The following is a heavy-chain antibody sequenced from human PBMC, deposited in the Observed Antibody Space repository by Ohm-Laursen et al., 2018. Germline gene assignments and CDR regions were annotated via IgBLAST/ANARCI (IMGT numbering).Heavy chain of an antibody. CDR1: GYTFTGYY. J-gene: IGHJ6*02. CDR3: ATNWNYNYYYGMDV. Sequence: ASVKVSCNASGYTFTGYYMHWVRQAPGQGLEWMGWINPNSGGTNYAQKFQGRVTMTRDTSISTAYMELSRLRSDDTAVYYCATNWNYNYYYGMDVWGQGTTVTVSS. D-gene: IGHD1-1*01. V-gene: IGHV1-2*02. CDR2: INPNSGGT.